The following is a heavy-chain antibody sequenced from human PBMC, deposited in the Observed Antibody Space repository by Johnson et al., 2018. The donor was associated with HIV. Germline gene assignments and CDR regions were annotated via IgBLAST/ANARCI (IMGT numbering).Heavy chain of an antibody. V-gene: IGHV3-30*09. CDR2: ISDDGSNE. CDR3: ARESLSWGLPAAFDI. CDR1: GFTFSSYA. Sequence: QMQLVESGGGVVQPGRSLRLSCAASGFTFSSYAMHWVRQAPGNGLDWVAVISDDGSNEYYADSVKGRFAISRDNSKNTLYLQMNSLRAEDTAVYYCARESLSWGLPAAFDIWGQGTMVTVS. D-gene: IGHD1-26*01. J-gene: IGHJ3*02.